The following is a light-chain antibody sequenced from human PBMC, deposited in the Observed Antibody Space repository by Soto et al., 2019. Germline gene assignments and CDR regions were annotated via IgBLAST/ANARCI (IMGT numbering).Light chain of an antibody. Sequence: DIQMTQSPSTLSASVGYRVTITCRASQRISSWLAWYQQRPGKAPKLLIYDASSLQSGVPSRFSGSGSGTEFTLTISSLQPDDFATYYCQQYNSYSWTFGQGTKVDI. CDR2: DAS. CDR1: QRISSW. CDR3: QQYNSYSWT. V-gene: IGKV1-5*01. J-gene: IGKJ1*01.